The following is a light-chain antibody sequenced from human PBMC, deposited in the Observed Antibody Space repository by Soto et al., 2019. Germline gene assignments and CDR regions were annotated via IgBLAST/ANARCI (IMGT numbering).Light chain of an antibody. CDR3: QQDNKWPRK. V-gene: IGKV3-15*01. J-gene: IGKJ1*01. CDR2: GAS. CDR1: QSVITN. Sequence: CPVERATLSRRASQSVITNLAWYQQKPGQAPRLLIYGASTRAAIIPARFSGSGSGTEFTLTISSLQSEDFAVYYCQQDNKWPRKFRQGTKVEIK.